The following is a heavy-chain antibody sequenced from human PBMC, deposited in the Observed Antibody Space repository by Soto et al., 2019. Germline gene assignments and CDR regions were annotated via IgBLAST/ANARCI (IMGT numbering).Heavy chain of an antibody. J-gene: IGHJ4*02. CDR3: ARLEMATVETFDY. V-gene: IGHV5-51*01. Sequence: EVQLVQSGAEVKKPGESLRISCQGSGYTFNTYWIGWVRQMPGEGLEWMGIIYPSDSDATYSPSFKGQVTISADTSISTAYLQWTSLKASDSAIYYCARLEMATVETFDYWGQGSLVTVSS. CDR2: IYPSDSDA. D-gene: IGHD4-4*01. CDR1: GYTFNTYW.